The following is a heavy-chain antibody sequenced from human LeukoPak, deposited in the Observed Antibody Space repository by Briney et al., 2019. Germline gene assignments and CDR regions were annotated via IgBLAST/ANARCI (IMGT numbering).Heavy chain of an antibody. CDR2: ISTSSIYI. V-gene: IGHV3-21*01. Sequence: GGSLRLSCAASGFTFSSYSMNWVRQAPGKGLEWVSSISTSSIYIYYADSLKGRFTISRENAKNSLYLQMNSLRAEDTAVYYCARGDRYSSSLFGEVDYWGQGTLVTVSS. CDR1: GFTFSSYS. J-gene: IGHJ4*02. D-gene: IGHD6-13*01. CDR3: ARGDRYSSSLFGEVDY.